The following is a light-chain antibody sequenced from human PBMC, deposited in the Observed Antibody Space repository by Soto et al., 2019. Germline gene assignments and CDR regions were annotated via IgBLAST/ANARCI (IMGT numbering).Light chain of an antibody. CDR2: GAS. Sequence: EIMMTQSPATLSVSPGERATLSCRASQSVSSNLAWDQQKPGQAPRLLIYGASTRATGIPARFSGSGSGTEFTLTISSLQSEDFAVYYCQQYNNWPLTFGGGTKVEIK. J-gene: IGKJ4*01. CDR1: QSVSSN. V-gene: IGKV3-15*01. CDR3: QQYNNWPLT.